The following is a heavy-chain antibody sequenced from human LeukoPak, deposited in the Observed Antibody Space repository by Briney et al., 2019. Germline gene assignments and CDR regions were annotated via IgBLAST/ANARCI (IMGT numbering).Heavy chain of an antibody. Sequence: GGSLRLSCAASGFTFSVYWMHWVRHAPGKGLVWVSRINSDGSSTNYADSVKGRFTISRDNAKNTLYLQMNSLRAEDTAVYYCARGDYFYDSAGYYYSFDYWGQGTLVTVSS. CDR2: INSDGSST. CDR3: ARGDYFYDSAGYYYSFDY. D-gene: IGHD3-22*01. J-gene: IGHJ4*02. CDR1: GFTFSVYW. V-gene: IGHV3-74*01.